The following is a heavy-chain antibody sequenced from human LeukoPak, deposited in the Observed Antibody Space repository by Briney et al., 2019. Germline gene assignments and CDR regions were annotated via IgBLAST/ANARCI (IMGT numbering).Heavy chain of an antibody. Sequence: GGSLRLSCAASGFTFSVYSMNWVRQAPGRGLEWVSYISSDSGIIYYADSVKGRFTISRDNAKNSLYLQMDNLIAADTAVYYCARNYSPFDYWGQGTLVTVSS. J-gene: IGHJ4*02. V-gene: IGHV3-48*01. CDR2: ISSDSGII. CDR1: GFTFSVYS. D-gene: IGHD3-10*01. CDR3: ARNYSPFDY.